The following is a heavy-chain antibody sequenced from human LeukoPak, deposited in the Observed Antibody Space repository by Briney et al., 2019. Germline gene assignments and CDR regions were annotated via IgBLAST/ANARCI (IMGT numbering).Heavy chain of an antibody. CDR3: ARSSSAWYYYYYMDV. D-gene: IGHD6-6*01. V-gene: IGHV3-48*01. CDR2: ISSSSSTI. J-gene: IGHJ6*03. CDR1: GFTFSSYS. Sequence: GGSLGLSCAASGFTFSSYSMNWVRQAPGKGLEWVSYISSSSSTIYYADSVKGRFTISRDNAKNSLYLQMNSLRAEDTAVYYCARSSSAWYYYYYMDVWGKGTTVTISS.